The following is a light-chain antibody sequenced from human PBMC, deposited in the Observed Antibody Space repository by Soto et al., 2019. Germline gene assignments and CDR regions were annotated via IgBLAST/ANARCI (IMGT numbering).Light chain of an antibody. Sequence: DIQMTQSPSSLSASVGDRVTITCGTSQRITDYLNWYQQKPGNAPKLLIYAASSLQREFPSRFSGSRSGTDFTLTIIDLQPEDFATYYCQQTYSTPYTFGQGTKLEIK. CDR2: AAS. V-gene: IGKV1-39*01. J-gene: IGKJ2*01. CDR1: QRITDY. CDR3: QQTYSTPYT.